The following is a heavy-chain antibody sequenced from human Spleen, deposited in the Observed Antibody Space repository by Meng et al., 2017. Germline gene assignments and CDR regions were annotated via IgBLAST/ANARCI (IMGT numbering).Heavy chain of an antibody. CDR2: INAGNGNT. D-gene: IGHD3-10*01. J-gene: IGHJ4*02. CDR3: ASNYGSGSYSFAY. CDR1: GYIFTNYA. V-gene: IGHV1-3*01. Sequence: QVQLVQSGTEVKKPGASVKVSCKASGYIFTNYAMHWVRQAPGQRLEWMGWINAGNGNTKYSQKYQGRVSFTRDTSASTAYMELSSLRSEDTAVYYCASNYGSGSYSFAYWGQGTLVTVSS.